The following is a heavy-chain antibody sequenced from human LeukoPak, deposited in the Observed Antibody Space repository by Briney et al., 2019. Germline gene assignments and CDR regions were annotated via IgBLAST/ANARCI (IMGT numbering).Heavy chain of an antibody. CDR3: ARGRRGVQLYYFDY. V-gene: IGHV1-8*01. J-gene: IGHJ4*02. CDR1: GYTFTSYD. D-gene: IGHD5-18*01. Sequence: AASVKLSCKASGYTFTSYDINWVRQATGQGLEWMGWMNPNSGNTGYAQKFQGRVTMTRNTSIVTAYMELSSLRSEDTAVYYCARGRRGVQLYYFDYWGQGTLVTVSS. CDR2: MNPNSGNT.